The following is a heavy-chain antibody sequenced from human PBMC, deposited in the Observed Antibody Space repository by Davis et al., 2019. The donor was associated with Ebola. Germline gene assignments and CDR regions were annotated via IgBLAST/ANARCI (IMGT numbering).Heavy chain of an antibody. D-gene: IGHD4-23*01. CDR2: IYDNGDT. V-gene: IGHV4-30-2*01. Sequence: MPSETLSLTCAVSGVSIGSGGYSWSWVRQPPAKGPEWIGYIYDNGDTYYSPSLKSRVTISLDRSKNHFSLKLGSVTAADTAVYYCARSYGGTSAISFDSWGQGTLVTVSS. CDR3: ARSYGGTSAISFDS. J-gene: IGHJ4*02. CDR1: GVSIGSGGYS.